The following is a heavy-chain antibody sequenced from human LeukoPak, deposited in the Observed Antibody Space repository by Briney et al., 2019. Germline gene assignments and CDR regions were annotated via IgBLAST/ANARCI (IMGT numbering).Heavy chain of an antibody. J-gene: IGHJ4*02. D-gene: IGHD2-2*01. CDR1: GYTFTNFI. CDR2: ISAYNDNT. CDR3: ARLGYCSSNSCYGVDY. Sequence: GASVKVSCKASGYTFTNFIINWVRQAPGQGLKWMGWISAYNDNTSYAQMFQDRVTMSTDTSTSTAYMELRSLRFDDTAVYYCARLGYCSSNSCYGVDYWGQGTLVTVSS. V-gene: IGHV1-18*01.